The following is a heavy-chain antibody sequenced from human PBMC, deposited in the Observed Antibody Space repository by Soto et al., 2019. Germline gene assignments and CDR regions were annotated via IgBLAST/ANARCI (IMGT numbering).Heavy chain of an antibody. D-gene: IGHD6-19*01. Sequence: QVQLVQSGAEVKKPGASVKVSCKASGYTFTGYYMHWVRQAPGQGLEWMGWINPNSGGTNYAQKFQGWVTMTRDTSISTAYMELSRLRSDDTAVYYCARGYSSGWYWVAFDIWGQGTMVTVSS. V-gene: IGHV1-2*04. CDR2: INPNSGGT. J-gene: IGHJ3*02. CDR3: ARGYSSGWYWVAFDI. CDR1: GYTFTGYY.